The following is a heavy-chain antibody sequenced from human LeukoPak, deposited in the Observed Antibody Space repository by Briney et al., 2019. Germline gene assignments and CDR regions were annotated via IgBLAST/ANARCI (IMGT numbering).Heavy chain of an antibody. CDR3: ASVTFGGVDNDY. CDR1: GFTFSSYS. V-gene: IGHV3-21*01. CDR2: ISSSSSYI. J-gene: IGHJ4*02. D-gene: IGHD3-16*01. Sequence: GGSLRFSCAASGFTFSSYSMNWVRQAPGKGLEWVSSISSSSSYIYYADSVKGRFTISRDNAKNSLYLQMNSLRAEDTAVYYCASVTFGGVDNDYWGQGTLVTVSS.